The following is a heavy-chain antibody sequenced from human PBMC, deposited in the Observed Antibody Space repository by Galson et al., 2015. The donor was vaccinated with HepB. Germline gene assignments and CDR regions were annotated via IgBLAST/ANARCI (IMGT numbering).Heavy chain of an antibody. Sequence: SLRLSCAASGFTFSTYGMNWVRQAPGKGLEWVAVISYDGGNKDYADSVKGRFTISRDNFKNTLYLQVNNLGAEDTAVYYCAKTFYYGSGSYSRYFFDSWGQGTLVTVSS. J-gene: IGHJ4*02. D-gene: IGHD3-10*01. CDR2: ISYDGGNK. CDR1: GFTFSTYG. CDR3: AKTFYYGSGSYSRYFFDS. V-gene: IGHV3-30*18.